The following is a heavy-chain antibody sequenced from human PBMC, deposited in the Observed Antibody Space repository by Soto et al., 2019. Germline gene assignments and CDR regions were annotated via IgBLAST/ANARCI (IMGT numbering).Heavy chain of an antibody. Sequence: SGESLKISCKGFGYSFSSHWIGWVRQMPGKGLEWMGIIYPGASDIRYRPSFQGQVTISVDKSINTAYLQWSSLKASDTAMYYCARVAFNSGGYYSPLYFRGMDVWGQGTTVTVSS. D-gene: IGHD1-26*01. CDR2: IYPGASDI. V-gene: IGHV5-51*01. CDR1: GYSFSSHW. CDR3: ARVAFNSGGYYSPLYFRGMDV. J-gene: IGHJ6*02.